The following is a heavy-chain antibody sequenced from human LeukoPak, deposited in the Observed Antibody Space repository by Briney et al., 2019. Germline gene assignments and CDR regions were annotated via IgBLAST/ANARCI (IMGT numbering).Heavy chain of an antibody. V-gene: IGHV1-8*01. Sequence: ASVKVSCKASGYMLTSYDMNWVRQATGQGPEYMGWMNPASGNTGYAQKFQGRVTMTWDTSINTAYMELRSLRYEDTAVYYCARPTNRPSRYYGMTSGAKGPRSPSP. CDR3: ARPTNRPSRYYGMTS. CDR2: MNPASGNT. CDR1: GYMLTSYD. D-gene: IGHD2-8*01. J-gene: IGHJ6*02.